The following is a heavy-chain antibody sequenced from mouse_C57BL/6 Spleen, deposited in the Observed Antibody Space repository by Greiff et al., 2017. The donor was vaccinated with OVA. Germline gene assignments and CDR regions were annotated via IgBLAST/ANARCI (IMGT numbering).Heavy chain of an antibody. J-gene: IGHJ4*01. CDR2: INPNNGGT. CDR3: ARCYYGIFYAMDY. CDR1: GYTFTDYY. D-gene: IGHD2-1*01. Sequence: VQLQQSGPELVKPGASVKISCKASGYTFTDYYMNWVKQSHGKSLEWIGDINPNNGGTSYNQKFKGKATLTVDKSSSTAYMELRSLTSEDSAVYYCARCYYGIFYAMDYWGQGTSVTVSS. V-gene: IGHV1-26*01.